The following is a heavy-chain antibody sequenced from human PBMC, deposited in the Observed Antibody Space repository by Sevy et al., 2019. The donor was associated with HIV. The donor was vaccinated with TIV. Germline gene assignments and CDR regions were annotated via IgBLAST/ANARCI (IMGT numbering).Heavy chain of an antibody. V-gene: IGHV3-21*01. CDR1: GFTFSSYS. D-gene: IGHD4-17*01. Sequence: GGSLRLSCAASGFTFSSYSMNWVRQAPGKGLEWVSSISSSSNYIYYADSVKGRFTISRDNAKNSLYLQMNSLRAEDTAVYYCAREGVGYGDYDRGGGAFDYWGQEPWSPSPQ. CDR2: ISSSSNYI. J-gene: IGHJ4*01. CDR3: AREGVGYGDYDRGGGAFDY.